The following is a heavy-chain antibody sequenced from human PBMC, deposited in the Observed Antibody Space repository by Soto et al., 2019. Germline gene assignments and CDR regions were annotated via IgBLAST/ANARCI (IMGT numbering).Heavy chain of an antibody. V-gene: IGHV3-72*01. J-gene: IGHJ4*02. D-gene: IGHD2-15*01. CDR2: TRHKVENYNT. CDR1: GFSFSDHY. Sequence: EVQLVESGGDLVQPGGSLTLYCAASGFSFSDHYMEWVRQAPGKGLEWVGRTRHKVENYNTEYAASVKGRFTISRDASKISLYLQMNSLKTEDTAVYFCVNYIAGTPNWGQGTLVTVSS. CDR3: VNYIAGTPN.